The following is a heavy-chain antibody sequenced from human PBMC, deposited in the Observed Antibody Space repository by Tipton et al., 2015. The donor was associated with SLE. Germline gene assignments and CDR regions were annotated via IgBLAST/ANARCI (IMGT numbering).Heavy chain of an antibody. J-gene: IGHJ4*02. Sequence: TLSLTCTVSGGSISSYYWSWIRQPPGKGLEWIGYIYYSGSTNYNPSLKSRVTISVDTSKNQFSLKLSSVTAADTAVYYCAGIVVVVAAILWDYWGQGTLVTVSS. CDR3: AGIVVVVAAILWDY. CDR1: GGSISSYY. V-gene: IGHV4-59*01. CDR2: IYYSGST. D-gene: IGHD2-15*01.